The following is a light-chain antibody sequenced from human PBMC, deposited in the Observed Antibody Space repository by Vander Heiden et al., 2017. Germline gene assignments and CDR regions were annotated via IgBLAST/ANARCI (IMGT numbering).Light chain of an antibody. J-gene: IGKJ1*01. CDR3: QEYYSRFRR. V-gene: IGKV4-1*01. CDR2: GAS. Sequence: DIVMTQSPDSLAVSLGATDTLHCTSSQSVLSSPNNKNYLAWYQQKPGQPPKLLIDGASTRGSGVPDRCSSSGSGTDFTLTISSLQAEDVAVYYCQEYYSRFRRFGQGTKVEFK. CDR1: QSVLSSPNNKNY.